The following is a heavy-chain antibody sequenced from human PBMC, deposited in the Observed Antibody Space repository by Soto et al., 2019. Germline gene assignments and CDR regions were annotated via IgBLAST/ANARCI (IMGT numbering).Heavy chain of an antibody. Sequence: ASVKVSCKASGYTFTSYGISWVRQAPGQGLEWMGWISAYNGNTNYAQKLQGRVTMTTDTSTSTAYMELRSLRSDDTAVYYCARDPYYGSGSYFGVKVWGNRKFDYWGQGTLVTVSS. CDR1: GYTFTSYG. V-gene: IGHV1-18*01. CDR3: ARDPYYGSGSYFGVKVWGNRKFDY. J-gene: IGHJ4*02. D-gene: IGHD3-10*01. CDR2: ISAYNGNT.